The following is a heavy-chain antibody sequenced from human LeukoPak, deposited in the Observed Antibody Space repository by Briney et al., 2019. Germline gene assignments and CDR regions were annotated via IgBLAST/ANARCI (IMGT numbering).Heavy chain of an antibody. CDR2: IRSAVETT. J-gene: IGHJ4*02. D-gene: IGHD3/OR15-3a*01. CDR1: GFTMSHYG. CDR3: AKHFCTGLDCSLFDS. V-gene: IGHV3-23*01. Sequence: GGSLRLSCAASGFTMSHYGVSWVRQAPGQGLEWISGIRSAVETTHYADSVKGRFIISRDDPKNALSLQLNSLRPEDTALYYCAKHFCTGLDCSLFDSWGQGTLVTVSS.